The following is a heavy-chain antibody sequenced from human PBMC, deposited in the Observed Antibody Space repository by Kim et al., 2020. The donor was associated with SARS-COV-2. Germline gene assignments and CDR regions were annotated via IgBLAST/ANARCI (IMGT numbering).Heavy chain of an antibody. CDR2: INAGNGNT. D-gene: IGHD6-6*01. CDR1: GYTFTSYA. J-gene: IGHJ4*02. Sequence: ASVKVSCKASGYTFTSYAMHWVRQAPGQRLEWMGWINAGNGNTKYSQKFQGRVTITRDTSASTAYMELSSLRSEDTAVYYCARGWSSSTFGIDYWGQGTLVTVSS. CDR3: ARGWSSSTFGIDY. V-gene: IGHV1-3*01.